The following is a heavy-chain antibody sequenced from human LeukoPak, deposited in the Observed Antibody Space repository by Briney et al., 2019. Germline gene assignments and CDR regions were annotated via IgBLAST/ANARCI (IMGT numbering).Heavy chain of an antibody. CDR3: ARARGYYYYDSSGLFDY. D-gene: IGHD3-22*01. J-gene: IGHJ4*02. V-gene: IGHV4-61*01. CDR1: GGSVSSGSYY. CDR2: IYYSGST. Sequence: PSETLSLTCTVSGGSVSSGSYYWSWIRQPPGKGLEWIGYIYYSGSTNYNPSLKSRVTISVDTSKNQFSLKLSSVTAADTAVYYCARARGYYYYDSSGLFDYWGQGTLVTVSS.